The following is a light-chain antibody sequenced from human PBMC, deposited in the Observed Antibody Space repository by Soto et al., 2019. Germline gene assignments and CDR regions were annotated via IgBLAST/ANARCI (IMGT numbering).Light chain of an antibody. CDR1: QSISDKY. V-gene: IGKV3-15*01. J-gene: IGKJ1*01. CDR2: GAS. CDR3: QQYNNWPPWT. Sequence: EIVLTQSPATLSLSPGERAALSCRASQSISDKYLAWYHQKPGQAPRLLIYGASTRATGIPARFSGSGSGTEFTLTIRSLQSEDFAVYYCQQYNNWPPWTFGQGTTGDIK.